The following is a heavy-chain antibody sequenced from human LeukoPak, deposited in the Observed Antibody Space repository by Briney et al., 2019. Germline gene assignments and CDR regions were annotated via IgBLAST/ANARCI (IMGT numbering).Heavy chain of an antibody. D-gene: IGHD5-18*01. CDR2: ISYDGSNK. CDR1: GFTFSSYG. J-gene: IGHJ4*02. CDR3: AKDISPLRGYSDY. Sequence: PGGSLRLSCAASGFTFSSYGMHWVRQAPGKGLEWVAVISYDGSNKYYADSVKGRFTISRDNSKNTLYLQMNSLRAEDTAVYYCAKDISPLRGYSDYWGQGTLVTVSS. V-gene: IGHV3-30*18.